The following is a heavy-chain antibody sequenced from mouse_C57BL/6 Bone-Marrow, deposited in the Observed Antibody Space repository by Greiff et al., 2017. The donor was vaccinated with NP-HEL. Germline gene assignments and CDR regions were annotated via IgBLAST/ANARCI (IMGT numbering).Heavy chain of an antibody. D-gene: IGHD2-1*01. Sequence: QVQLQQSGAELVKPGASVKISCKASGYDFSSYWMNWVKQRPGKGLEWIGQIYPGDGDTNYNGKFKGKATLTADKSSSTAYIQLSVLTSEDSAVYFCSRRIYMGYFAYWGQGTTLTVAS. CDR1: GYDFSSYW. J-gene: IGHJ2*01. V-gene: IGHV1-80*01. CDR2: IYPGDGDT. CDR3: SRRIYMGYFAY.